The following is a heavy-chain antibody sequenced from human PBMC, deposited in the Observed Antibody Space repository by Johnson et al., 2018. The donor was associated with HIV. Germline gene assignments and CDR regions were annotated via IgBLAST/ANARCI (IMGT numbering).Heavy chain of an antibody. CDR3: ARGSGSYYSNAFDI. D-gene: IGHD1-26*01. J-gene: IGHJ3*02. V-gene: IGHV3-20*04. CDR2: INWTGGST. Sequence: VQLVESGGGVVQPGGSLRLSCAASGFTFSSYGMSWVRQAPGKGLEWVSGINWTGGSTGYADSVKGRFTIYRDNAKNSLYLQINSLRAEDTALYCCARGSGSYYSNAFDIWGQGTLVTVSS. CDR1: GFTFSSYG.